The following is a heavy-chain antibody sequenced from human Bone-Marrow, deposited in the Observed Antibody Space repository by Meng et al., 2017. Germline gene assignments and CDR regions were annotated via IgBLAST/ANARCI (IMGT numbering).Heavy chain of an antibody. CDR1: GGSINSSRYY. V-gene: IGHV4-39*02. J-gene: IGHJ3*02. CDR2: IYYSGST. D-gene: IGHD3-22*01. CDR3: ARVGTKVGYYDSSGYEVRAFDI. Sequence: GSLRLSCTVSGGSINSSRYYWGWIRQPPGKGLEWVGSIYYSGSTYYNPSLKSRGTISLDTSKNQFSLKLSSVTAADTAVYYCARVGTKVGYYDSSGYEVRAFDIWGQGTMVTVSS.